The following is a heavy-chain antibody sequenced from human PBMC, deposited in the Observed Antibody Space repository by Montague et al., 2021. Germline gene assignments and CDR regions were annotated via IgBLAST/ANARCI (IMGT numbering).Heavy chain of an antibody. CDR1: GFNFDNYA. J-gene: IGHJ3*02. CDR2: IKWNSGLI. Sequence: SLRLSWAASGFNFDNYAMHWVRQVPGKGLEWVSGIKWNSGLIGYADSVKGRFTISRDNMKNSLYLQMNSLRAEDTAFYYCARRDSLDIWGQGTMVTVSS. V-gene: IGHV3-9*01. CDR3: ARRDSLDI.